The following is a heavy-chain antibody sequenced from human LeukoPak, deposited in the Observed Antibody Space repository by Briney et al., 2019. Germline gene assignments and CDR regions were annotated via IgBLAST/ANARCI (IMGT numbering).Heavy chain of an antibody. CDR3: ASWAGNTQSDSWSGPFDY. J-gene: IGHJ4*02. Sequence: GGSLRLSCAASGFAFSSYNMNWVRQAPGKGLEWVSYITGSSSAIYYGDSVKGRFTISRDNAKNSLYLQMSSLRVEDTAVYYCASWAGNTQSDSWSGPFDYWGQGSLVTVSS. CDR2: ITGSSSAI. CDR1: GFAFSSYN. V-gene: IGHV3-48*04. D-gene: IGHD3-3*01.